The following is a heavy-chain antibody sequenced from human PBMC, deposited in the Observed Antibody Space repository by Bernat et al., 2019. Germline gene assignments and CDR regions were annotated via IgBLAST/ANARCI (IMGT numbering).Heavy chain of an antibody. J-gene: IGHJ4*02. V-gene: IGHV4-39*01. D-gene: IGHD6-19*01. CDR3: ARHGGSSGWNFDY. Sequence: QLQLQESGPGLVKPSETLSLTCTVSGSSISSSSYYWGWIRQPPGKGLEWIGSIYYSGSTYYNPSLKSRVTISVDTSKNQFSLKLSSVTAADTAVYYCARHGGSSGWNFDYWGQGTLVTVSS. CDR1: GSSISSSSYY. CDR2: IYYSGST.